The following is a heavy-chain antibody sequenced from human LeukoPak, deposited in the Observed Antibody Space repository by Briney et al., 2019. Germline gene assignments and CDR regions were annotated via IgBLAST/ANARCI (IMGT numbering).Heavy chain of an antibody. V-gene: IGHV4-61*05. D-gene: IGHD3-16*01. Sequence: SETLSLTCTVSGGSISSSSYYWSWIRQPPGKGLEWIGYIYYSGSTNYNPSLKSRVTISVDTSKNQFSLKLSSVTAADTAVYYCARRHRRGYYFDYWGQGTLVTVSS. CDR2: IYYSGST. CDR3: ARRHRRGYYFDY. CDR1: GGSISSSSYY. J-gene: IGHJ4*02.